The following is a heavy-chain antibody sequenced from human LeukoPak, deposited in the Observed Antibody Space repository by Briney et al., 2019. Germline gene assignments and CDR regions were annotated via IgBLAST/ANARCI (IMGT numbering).Heavy chain of an antibody. CDR1: GGSISSSNW. Sequence: KPSQTLSLTCAVSGGSISSSNWWSWVRQPPGKGLEWIGEIYHSGSTNYNPSLKSRVTISVDKSKNQFSLKLSSVTAADTAVYYCARLSMAVAGLFDYWGQGTLVTVSS. D-gene: IGHD6-19*01. CDR3: ARLSMAVAGLFDY. J-gene: IGHJ4*02. CDR2: IYHSGST. V-gene: IGHV4-4*02.